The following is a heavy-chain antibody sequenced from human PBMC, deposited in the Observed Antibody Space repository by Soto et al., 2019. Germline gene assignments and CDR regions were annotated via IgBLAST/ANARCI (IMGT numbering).Heavy chain of an antibody. D-gene: IGHD2-2*01. Sequence: GESLKISCQGSGYSFTNYWIGWVRQMPGKGLEWMGIVYPDDSDTRYSPSFQGQVTISADKSISTAYLQWSSLKASDTAMYYWARFYCISTSCHYVMDFGGQGTTVTVSS. CDR2: VYPDDSDT. J-gene: IGHJ6*02. V-gene: IGHV5-51*01. CDR1: GYSFTNYW. CDR3: ARFYCISTSCHYVMDF.